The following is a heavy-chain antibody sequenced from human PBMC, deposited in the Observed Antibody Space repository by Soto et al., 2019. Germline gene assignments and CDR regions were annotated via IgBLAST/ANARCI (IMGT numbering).Heavy chain of an antibody. J-gene: IGHJ4*02. D-gene: IGHD2-21*01. CDR3: AKDLCPDDY. CDR1: GFMFSASW. V-gene: IGHV3-7*03. Sequence: GGSLRLSCAASGFMFSASWMTWVRQPPGKGLEWVAGIGPDGSEKSYVGSVKGRFTISRDNSKNTLYLQMNSLRAEDTAVYYCAKDLCPDDYWGQGTLVTVSS. CDR2: IGPDGSEK.